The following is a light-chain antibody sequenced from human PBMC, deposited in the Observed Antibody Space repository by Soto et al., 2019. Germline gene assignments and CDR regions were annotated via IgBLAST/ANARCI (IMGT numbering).Light chain of an antibody. CDR3: QQYTLWRWT. V-gene: IGKV3-15*01. Sequence: EILMTQSPATLSVSPGERVTLSCRAGQSVSTHLAWYQQKPGQAPRLLIYDASTRATGIPARFSGSGSGTAFTLTISSLQSEDFAVYYCQQYTLWRWTCGQGTRLEVK. CDR1: QSVSTH. J-gene: IGKJ1*01. CDR2: DAS.